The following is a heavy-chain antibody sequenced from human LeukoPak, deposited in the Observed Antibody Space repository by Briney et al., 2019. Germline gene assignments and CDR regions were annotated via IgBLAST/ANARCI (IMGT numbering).Heavy chain of an antibody. D-gene: IGHD1-26*01. CDR2: IYYSGST. V-gene: IGHV4-39*01. CDR3: ARQPGVGTARMAFDP. Sequence: WVRQPPGKGLEWIGSIYYSGSTYYNPSLKSRVTISVDTSKNQFSLKLSSVTAADTAVFYCARQPGVGTARMAFDPWGQGTLVTVSS. J-gene: IGHJ5*02.